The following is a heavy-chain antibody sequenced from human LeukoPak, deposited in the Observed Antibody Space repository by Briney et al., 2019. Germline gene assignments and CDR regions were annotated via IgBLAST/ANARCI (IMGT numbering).Heavy chain of an antibody. D-gene: IGHD5-24*01. CDR3: ARAGDGYKYFDY. V-gene: IGHV1-3*01. CDR1: GYTFTSYA. Sequence: GASVKVSCKASGYTFTSYAMHWVRQAPGQRLEWMGWINAGNGNTKYSQKFQGRVTIARDTTASTAYMELSSLRSEDTAVYYCARAGDGYKYFDYWGQGTLVTVSS. J-gene: IGHJ4*02. CDR2: INAGNGNT.